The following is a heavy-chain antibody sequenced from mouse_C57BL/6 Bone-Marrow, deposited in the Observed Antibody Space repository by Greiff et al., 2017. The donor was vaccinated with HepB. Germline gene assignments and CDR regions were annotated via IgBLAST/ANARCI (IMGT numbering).Heavy chain of an antibody. CDR3: ARSKQLRLLFAY. CDR2: IHPNSGST. J-gene: IGHJ3*01. CDR1: GYTFTSYW. D-gene: IGHD3-2*02. V-gene: IGHV1-64*01. Sequence: QVQLQQPGAELVKPGASVKLSCKASGYTFTSYWMHWVKQRPGQGLEWIGMIHPNSGSTNYNEKFKSKATLTVDKSSSTAYMQLSSLTSEDSAVYYCARSKQLRLLFAYWGQGTLVTVSA.